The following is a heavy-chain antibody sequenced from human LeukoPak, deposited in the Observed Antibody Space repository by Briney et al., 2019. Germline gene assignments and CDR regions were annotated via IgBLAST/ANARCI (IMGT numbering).Heavy chain of an antibody. CDR3: AELGITMIGGV. D-gene: IGHD3-10*02. J-gene: IGHJ6*04. CDR1: GFTFSNYA. CDR2: IRGSGGST. V-gene: IGHV3-23*01. Sequence: GGSLRLSCAASGFTFSNYAMSWVRQAPGKGLEWVSAIRGSGGSTYYADSVKGRFTISRDNSKNTLYLQMNSLRAEDTAVYYCAELGITMIGGVWGKGTTVTISS.